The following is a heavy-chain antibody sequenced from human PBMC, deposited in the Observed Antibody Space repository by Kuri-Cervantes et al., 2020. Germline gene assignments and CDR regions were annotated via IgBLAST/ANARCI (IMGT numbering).Heavy chain of an antibody. V-gene: IGHV3-11*01. CDR2: ISSSGSTI. CDR3: AKYCRYSSSWYAAHNYWYFDL. J-gene: IGHJ2*01. Sequence: SLKISCAASGLTFRGYYMSWIRQAPGKGLEWISYISSSGSTIYYADSVKGRFTISRDNAKNSLYLQMNSLRAEDTAVYYCAKYCRYSSSWYAAHNYWYFDLWGRGTLVTVSS. D-gene: IGHD6-13*01. CDR1: GLTFRGYY.